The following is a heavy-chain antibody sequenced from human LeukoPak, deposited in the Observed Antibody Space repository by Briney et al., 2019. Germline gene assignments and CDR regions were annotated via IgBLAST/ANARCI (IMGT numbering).Heavy chain of an antibody. CDR1: GGSISSGGYY. CDR3: ASGVTAAIDY. CDR2: IYHSGST. Sequence: PSQTLSLTCTVSGGSISSGGYYWRWIRQPPGKGLEWIGYIYHSGSTYYNPSLKSRVTISVDRSKNQFSLKLSSVTAADTAVYYCASGVTAAIDYWGQGTLVTVPS. J-gene: IGHJ4*02. D-gene: IGHD2-2*01. V-gene: IGHV4-30-2*01.